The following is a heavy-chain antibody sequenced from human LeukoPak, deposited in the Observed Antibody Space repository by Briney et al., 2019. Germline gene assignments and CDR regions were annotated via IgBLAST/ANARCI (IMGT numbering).Heavy chain of an antibody. J-gene: IGHJ4*02. D-gene: IGHD5-18*01. Sequence: TSETLSLTCTVSGYSISSGYYWGWIRQPPGKGLEWIGSIYHSGSTYYNPSLKSRVTISVDMSKNQFSLKLSSVTAADTALYYCARDLADNYGHRGFDYWGQGTLVTVSS. CDR3: ARDLADNYGHRGFDY. CDR2: IYHSGST. CDR1: GYSISSGYY. V-gene: IGHV4-38-2*02.